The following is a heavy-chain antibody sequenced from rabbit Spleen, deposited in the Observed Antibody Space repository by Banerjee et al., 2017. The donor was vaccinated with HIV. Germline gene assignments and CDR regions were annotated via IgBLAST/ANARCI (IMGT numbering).Heavy chain of an antibody. V-gene: IGHV1S40*01. CDR1: GFSFTYIDY. J-gene: IGHJ6*01. D-gene: IGHD6-1*01. CDR3: ARASVGFNGYNHAYYYGMDL. Sequence: QSLEESGGDLDKPGASLTLTCTASGFSFTYIDYLCWVRQTQGKVPEWIACVAAGVSCTSYYATWAKGRFTISKTSSTTVTLQMTSLTAADTATYFCARASVGFNGYNHAYYYGMDLWGPGTLVTVS. CDR2: VAAGVSCTS.